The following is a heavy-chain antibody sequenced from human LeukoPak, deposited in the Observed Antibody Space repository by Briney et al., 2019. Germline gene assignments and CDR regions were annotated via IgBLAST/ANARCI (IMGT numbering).Heavy chain of an antibody. CDR3: ARAAGADY. V-gene: IGHV1-3*01. CDR2: INAGNGNT. D-gene: IGHD6-19*01. CDR1: GGTFSSYA. Sequence: ASVKVSCKASGGTFSSYAISWVRQAPGQGLEWMGWINAGNGNTKYSQKFQGRVTITRDTSASTAYMELSSLRSEDTAVHYCARAAGADYWGQGTLVTVSS. J-gene: IGHJ4*02.